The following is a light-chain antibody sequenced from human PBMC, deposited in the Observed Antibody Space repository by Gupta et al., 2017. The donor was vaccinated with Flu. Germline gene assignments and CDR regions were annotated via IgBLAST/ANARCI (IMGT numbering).Light chain of an antibody. CDR2: EGN. CDR3: CSYATTDAPYV. Sequence: ITFSCTGTTNDGGKNNLLSWFQQFPGKAPKLIIYEGNKRPSDISNRFSASKSGNTASLTISGLQGEDEADYFCCSYATTDAPYVFGTGTRVTV. CDR1: TNDGGKNNL. V-gene: IGLV2-23*01. J-gene: IGLJ1*01.